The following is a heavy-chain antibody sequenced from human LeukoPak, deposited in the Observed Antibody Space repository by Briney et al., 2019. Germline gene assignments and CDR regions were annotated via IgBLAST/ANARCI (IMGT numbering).Heavy chain of an antibody. D-gene: IGHD6-13*01. CDR1: GFTVSSNY. J-gene: IGHJ4*02. V-gene: IGHV3-53*01. CDR3: AKKITGSSWPKLFDY. CDR2: IYSGGST. Sequence: GGSLRLSCAASGFTVSSNYMSWVRQAPGKGLEWVSVIYSGGSTYYADSVKGRFTISRDNSKNTLYLQMNSLRAEDTAVYYCAKKITGSSWPKLFDYWGQGTLVTVSS.